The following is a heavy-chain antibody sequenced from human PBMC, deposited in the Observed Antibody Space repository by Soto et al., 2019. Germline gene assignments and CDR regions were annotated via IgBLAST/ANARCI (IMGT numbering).Heavy chain of an antibody. D-gene: IGHD3-22*01. Sequence: GECLKISCKGSGYSFAGYWITWVRQKPGKGLEWMGRIDPSDSQTYYSPSFRGHVTISVTKSITTAFLQWSSLRASDTAMYYCARQIYDSDTGPNFQYYFDSWGQGTPVTVSS. CDR3: ARQIYDSDTGPNFQYYFDS. CDR2: IDPSDSQT. J-gene: IGHJ4*02. CDR1: GYSFAGYW. V-gene: IGHV5-10-1*01.